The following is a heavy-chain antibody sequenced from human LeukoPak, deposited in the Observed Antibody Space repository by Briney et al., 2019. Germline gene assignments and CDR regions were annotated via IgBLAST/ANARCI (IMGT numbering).Heavy chain of an antibody. J-gene: IGHJ4*02. V-gene: IGHV3-23*01. CDR3: AKGLVRFLEWAYYFDY. CDR2: ISGSGGST. D-gene: IGHD3-3*01. CDR1: EFTFSSYW. Sequence: PGGSLRLSCTASEFTFSSYWMSWVRQAPGKGLEWVSAISGSGGSTYYADSVKGRFTISRDNSKNTLYLQMNSLRAEDTAVYYCAKGLVRFLEWAYYFDYWGQGTLVTVSS.